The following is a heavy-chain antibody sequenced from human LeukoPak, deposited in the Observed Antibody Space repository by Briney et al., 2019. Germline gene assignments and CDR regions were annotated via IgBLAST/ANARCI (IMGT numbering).Heavy chain of an antibody. V-gene: IGHV1-69*06. CDR1: GGTFSSYA. CDR3: ARGARYDSSGKPPYYFDY. J-gene: IGHJ4*02. CDR2: IIPIFGTA. Sequence: GASVKVSCKASGGTFSSYAISWVRQAPGQGLEWMGGIIPIFGTANYAQKFQGRVTITADKSTSTAYMELSSLRSEDTAVYYCARGARYDSSGKPPYYFDYWGQGTLVTVSS. D-gene: IGHD3-22*01.